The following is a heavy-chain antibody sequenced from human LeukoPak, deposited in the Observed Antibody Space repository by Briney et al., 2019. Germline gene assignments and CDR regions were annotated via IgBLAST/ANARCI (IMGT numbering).Heavy chain of an antibody. Sequence: GGSPRLSCAASGFTFSSYAMTWVRQAPGKGLEWVSDINGSGGRTNYADSVKGRFTISRDNSKNTLYLQMNSLRAEDTAVYYCAKIAARTFYYYYYMDVWGKGTTVTVSS. V-gene: IGHV3-23*01. J-gene: IGHJ6*03. CDR3: AKIAARTFYYYYYMDV. CDR2: INGSGGRT. CDR1: GFTFSSYA. D-gene: IGHD6-6*01.